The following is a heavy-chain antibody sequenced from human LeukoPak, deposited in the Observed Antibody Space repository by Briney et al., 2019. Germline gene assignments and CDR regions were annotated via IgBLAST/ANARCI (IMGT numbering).Heavy chain of an antibody. CDR3: AREGATTAFDY. CDR1: GFTFSSYA. D-gene: IGHD1-26*01. V-gene: IGHV3-23*01. CDR2: ITSSGGTT. J-gene: IGHJ4*02. Sequence: GGSLRLSCAASGFTFSSYAMSWVRQAPGKGLEWVSGITSSGGTTYYADSVKGRFTISRDNSKNTLYMQMNSLRAEDTAVYYCAREGATTAFDYWGQGTLVTVSS.